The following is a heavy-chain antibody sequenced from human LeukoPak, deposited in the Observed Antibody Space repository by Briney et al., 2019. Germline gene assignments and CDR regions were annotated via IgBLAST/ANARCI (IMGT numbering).Heavy chain of an antibody. D-gene: IGHD3-22*01. J-gene: IGHJ4*02. CDR3: AREEDTYYYDSSGYDDY. Sequence: GSLRLSCAASGFTFSSYWMSWVRQAPGKGLEWVANIKQDGSEKYYVDSVKGRFTISRDNAKNSLYLQMNSLRAEDTAVYYCAREEDTYYYDSSGYDDYWGQGTLVTVSS. CDR2: IKQDGSEK. CDR1: GFTFSSYW. V-gene: IGHV3-7*01.